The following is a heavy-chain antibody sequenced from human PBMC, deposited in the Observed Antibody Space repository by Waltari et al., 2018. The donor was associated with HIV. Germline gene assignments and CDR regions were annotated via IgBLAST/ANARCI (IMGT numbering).Heavy chain of an antibody. V-gene: IGHV3-53*01. D-gene: IGHD6-13*01. CDR3: ARDTTVVGTRYFDY. Sequence: EVQLVESGGGLIQPGGSLRLSCAPSGFPVSSVYMTWVGEAPGKGLEWVSVIHSSGGTNYADSVKGRFTISRDNSKNTLYLQMNSLGAEDTAVYYCARDTTVVGTRYFDYWGRGTLVTVSS. J-gene: IGHJ4*02. CDR2: IHSSGGT. CDR1: GFPVSSVY.